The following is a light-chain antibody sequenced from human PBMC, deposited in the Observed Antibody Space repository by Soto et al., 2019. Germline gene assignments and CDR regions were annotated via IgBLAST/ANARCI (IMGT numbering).Light chain of an antibody. J-gene: IGKJ5*01. CDR1: QSISSY. Sequence: DIQMTQSPPSLSGSVGDRVTITCRASQSISSYLNWYQQKPGKAPKLLISAASSLQSGVPSRFGGSGSGTDFTLTISCLQPEDFATYYCQQSYSTPLGFGQGTRLEIK. CDR3: QQSYSTPLG. CDR2: AAS. V-gene: IGKV1-39*01.